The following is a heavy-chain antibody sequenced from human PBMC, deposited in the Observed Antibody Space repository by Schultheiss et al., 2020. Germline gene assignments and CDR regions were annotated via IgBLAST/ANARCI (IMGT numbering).Heavy chain of an antibody. CDR2: ISSSGSTI. J-gene: IGHJ4*02. CDR3: AGYSSDEVY. D-gene: IGHD6-19*01. CDR1: GFTFSSYE. V-gene: IGHV3-48*03. Sequence: GGSLRLSCAASGFTFSSYEMNWVRQAPGKGLEWVSYISSSGSTIYYADSVKGRFTISRDNAKNTLYLQMNSLRAEDTAVYYCAGYSSDEVYWGQGTLVTVSS.